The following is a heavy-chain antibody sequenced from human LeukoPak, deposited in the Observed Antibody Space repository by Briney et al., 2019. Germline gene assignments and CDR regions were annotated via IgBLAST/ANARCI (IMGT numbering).Heavy chain of an antibody. CDR2: IYYSGST. CDR1: GGSISSSSYY. V-gene: IGHV4-39*07. CDR3: ARGAWDTAQREPFDY. Sequence: SETLSLTCTVSGGSISSSSYYWGWIRQPPGKGLEWIGSIYYSGSTYYNPSLKSRVTMSIDTSKKQFSLELISVTAADTAVYYCARGAWDTAQREPFDYWGQGTLVTVSS. D-gene: IGHD5-18*01. J-gene: IGHJ4*02.